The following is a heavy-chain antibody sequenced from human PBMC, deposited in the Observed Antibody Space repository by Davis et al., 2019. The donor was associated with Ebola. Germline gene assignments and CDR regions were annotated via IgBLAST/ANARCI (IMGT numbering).Heavy chain of an antibody. CDR2: TYHTGST. Sequence: MPSETLSLTCALSAGSISSGGYSWSWIRHPPGKGLEWTGYTYHTGSTYYNPSLKSRVTISVDRSKNQFSLKLSSVTAADTAIYYCARSHSDWLLPFDYWGQGTLATVSS. D-gene: IGHD3-9*01. J-gene: IGHJ4*02. V-gene: IGHV4-30-2*01. CDR1: AGSISSGGYS. CDR3: ARSHSDWLLPFDY.